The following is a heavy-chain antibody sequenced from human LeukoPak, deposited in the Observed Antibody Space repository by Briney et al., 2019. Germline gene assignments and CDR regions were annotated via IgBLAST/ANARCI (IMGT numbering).Heavy chain of an antibody. CDR1: GFIFSTYG. D-gene: IGHD6-19*01. CDR3: AKVGENSGWTPYEGNYYYMDV. CDR2: IRNDGSDK. Sequence: GGSLRLSCAAFGFIFSTYGMHWVRQAPGKGLEWVAFIRNDGSDKYYAVSVKGRFTISRDNSKNTLYLQMNSLRAEDTAVYYCAKVGENSGWTPYEGNYYYMDVWGKGTTVTISS. J-gene: IGHJ6*03. V-gene: IGHV3-30*02.